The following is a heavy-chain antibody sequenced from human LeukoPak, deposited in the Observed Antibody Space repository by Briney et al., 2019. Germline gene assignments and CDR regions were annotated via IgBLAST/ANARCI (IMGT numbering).Heavy chain of an antibody. D-gene: IGHD2-2*02. J-gene: IGHJ5*02. CDR1: GYTFTSYG. Sequence: ASVKVSCKASGYTFTSYGISWVRQAPGQGLEWMGWISAYNGNTNYAQKLQGRVTMTTDTSTSTAYMELRSLRSDDTAVYYCARGYCSSTSCYKGGRDWFDPWGQGTLVTVSS. CDR2: ISAYNGNT. CDR3: ARGYCSSTSCYKGGRDWFDP. V-gene: IGHV1-18*01.